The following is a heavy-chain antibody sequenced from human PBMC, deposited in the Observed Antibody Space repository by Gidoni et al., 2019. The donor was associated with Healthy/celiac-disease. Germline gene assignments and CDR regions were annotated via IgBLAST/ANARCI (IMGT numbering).Heavy chain of an antibody. Sequence: QVTLKESGPVLVKPTETLTLTFTVSGFSLSNARMGVSWIRQPPGKALEWLAHICSNDEKSYSTSLKSRLTVTKDTSKSQVVLTMTNMDPVDTATYYCARIWKNYVWGSYRLFDYWGQGTLVTVSS. D-gene: IGHD3-16*02. CDR2: ICSNDEK. J-gene: IGHJ4*02. V-gene: IGHV2-26*01. CDR3: ARIWKNYVWGSYRLFDY. CDR1: GFSLSNARMG.